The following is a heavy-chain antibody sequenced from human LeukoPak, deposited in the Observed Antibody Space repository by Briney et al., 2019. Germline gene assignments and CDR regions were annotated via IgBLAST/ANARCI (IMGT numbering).Heavy chain of an antibody. Sequence: PGGSLRLSCAASGFTFSSYAMSWVRQAPGKGLEWVSTISGIGGSTYYADSVKGRFTISRDNSKNTLYLQMNSLGVEDTAVYYCAKPRDFYYYMDVWGKGTTVTVSS. CDR1: GFTFSSYA. V-gene: IGHV3-23*01. J-gene: IGHJ6*03. CDR3: AKPRDFYYYMDV. CDR2: ISGIGGST.